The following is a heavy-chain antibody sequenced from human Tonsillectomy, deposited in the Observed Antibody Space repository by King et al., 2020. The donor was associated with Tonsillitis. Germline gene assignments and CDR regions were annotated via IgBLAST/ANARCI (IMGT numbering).Heavy chain of an antibody. CDR2: IHYSGST. D-gene: IGHD3-9*01. Sequence: QLKESGPGLVKPSQTLSLTCTVSGGSISSGDYYWSCIHQPPGKGLEWIGYIHYSGSTYYNPSLKSRATISVDTSKHQFSLKLSSVAAADTAVYYCAIHPFYEDMLTGYQPTGGFDPWGQGTLVTVSS. V-gene: IGHV4-30-4*01. CDR1: GGSISSGDYY. J-gene: IGHJ5*02. CDR3: AIHPFYEDMLTGYQPTGGFDP.